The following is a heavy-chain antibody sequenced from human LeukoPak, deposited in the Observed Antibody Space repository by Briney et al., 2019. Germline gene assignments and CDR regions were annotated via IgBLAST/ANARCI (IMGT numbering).Heavy chain of an antibody. V-gene: IGHV3-74*01. CDR2: INSDGSST. J-gene: IGHJ4*02. Sequence: GGSLRLSCAASGFTFSSYWMHWVRQAPGKGLVWVSRINSDGSSTSYADSVKGRFTISRDNAKNTLYLRMNSLRAEDTAVYYCARETKTGGSSWYYFDYWGQGTLVTVSS. D-gene: IGHD6-13*01. CDR3: ARETKTGGSSWYYFDY. CDR1: GFTFSSYW.